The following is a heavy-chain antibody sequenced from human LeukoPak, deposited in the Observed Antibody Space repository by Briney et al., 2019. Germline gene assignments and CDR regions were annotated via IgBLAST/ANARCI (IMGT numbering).Heavy chain of an antibody. V-gene: IGHV4-39*01. J-gene: IGHJ6*03. CDR1: AGSISSSSYH. D-gene: IGHD2-2*01. CDR2: ISYSGST. Sequence: PSETLSLTCTVSAGSISSSSYHWGWIRQPPGKGLEWIGSISYSGSTYYNSSLKSRVAIAVDTSKNQFSLKLSSVTAADRAVYYCARGYCSSTTCSGVGYTEVWGKGTTVTVSS. CDR3: ARGYCSSTTCSGVGYTEV.